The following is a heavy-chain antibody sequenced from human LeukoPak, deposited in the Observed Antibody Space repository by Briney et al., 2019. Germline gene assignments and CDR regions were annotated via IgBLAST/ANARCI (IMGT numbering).Heavy chain of an antibody. CDR1: AFTFSNYW. CDR3: ARAGWYRFDY. J-gene: IGHJ4*02. CDR2: ISADGSTT. D-gene: IGHD6-19*01. Sequence: PGGSLRLSCAPSAFTFSNYWMHWVRQAPGKGLVWVSRISADGSTTNYADSVKGRFTISRDNAKDTLYLQTNSLRAEDTAVYYCARAGWYRFDYWGQGTLVTVSS. V-gene: IGHV3-74*01.